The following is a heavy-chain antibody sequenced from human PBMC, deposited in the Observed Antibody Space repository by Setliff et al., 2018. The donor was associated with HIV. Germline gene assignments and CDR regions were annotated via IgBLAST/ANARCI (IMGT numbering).Heavy chain of an antibody. CDR3: ARDRGYGSGSYYADNWFDP. Sequence: VKVSCKASGYSFTYYAVHWVRQAPGQRLEWMGRINAGNGHTEYSQNFQDRITFTRDTSASTVYMEFTSLRSEDTAVYYCARDRGYGSGSYYADNWFDPCG. D-gene: IGHD3-10*01. J-gene: IGHJ5*02. V-gene: IGHV1-3*01. CDR2: INAGNGHT. CDR1: GYSFTYYA.